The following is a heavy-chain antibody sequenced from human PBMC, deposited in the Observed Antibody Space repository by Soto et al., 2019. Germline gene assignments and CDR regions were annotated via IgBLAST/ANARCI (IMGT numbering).Heavy chain of an antibody. CDR2: ISGSGGST. J-gene: IGHJ6*02. Sequence: GGSLRLSCAASGFTLSSYAMSWVRQAPGKGLEWVSAISGSGGSTYYADSVKGRFTISRDNSKNTLYLQMNSLRAEDTAVYYCAKDHGLSSGWYGDYYYYYGMDVWGQGTTVTVSS. D-gene: IGHD6-19*01. V-gene: IGHV3-23*01. CDR3: AKDHGLSSGWYGDYYYYYGMDV. CDR1: GFTLSSYA.